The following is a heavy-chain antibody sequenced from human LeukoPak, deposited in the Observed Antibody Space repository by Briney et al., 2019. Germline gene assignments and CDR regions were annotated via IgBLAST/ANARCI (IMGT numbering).Heavy chain of an antibody. V-gene: IGHV4-59*01. J-gene: IGHJ4*02. CDR3: ASGGGYNRYFDY. Sequence: PSETLSLTSTVSGGSISSYYWSWIRQPPGKGLEWIGYIYYSGSTNYNPSLKSRVTISVDTSKNQFSLKLSSVTAADTAVYYCASGGGYNRYFDYWGQGTLVTVSS. CDR2: IYYSGST. CDR1: GGSISSYY. D-gene: IGHD5-24*01.